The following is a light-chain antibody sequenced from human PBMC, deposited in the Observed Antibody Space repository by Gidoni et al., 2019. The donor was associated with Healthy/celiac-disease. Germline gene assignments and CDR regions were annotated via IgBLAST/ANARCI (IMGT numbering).Light chain of an antibody. CDR3: RQSYSTPRT. Sequence: DIQMTQSPSSLSASVGDRVTITCRASQNISSYLNWYQQKPGKDPKRLIYAASSLQSGVPSRFSGGRSGTDFTLTISSLQPEDFATYYCRQSYSTPRTFGQXTKVEIK. CDR2: AAS. CDR1: QNISSY. J-gene: IGKJ1*01. V-gene: IGKV1-39*01.